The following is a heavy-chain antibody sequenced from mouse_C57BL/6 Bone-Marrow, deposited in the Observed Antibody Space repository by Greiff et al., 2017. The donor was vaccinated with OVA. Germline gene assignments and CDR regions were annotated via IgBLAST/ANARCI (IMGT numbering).Heavy chain of an antibody. J-gene: IGHJ3*01. V-gene: IGHV1-62-2*01. D-gene: IGHD2-3*01. CDR3: ARHEVLIYDGYFAWFAY. CDR1: GYTFTEYT. CDR2: FYPGSGSI. Sequence: VQLQQSGAELVKPGASVKLSCKASGYTFTEYTIHWVKQRSGQGLEWIGWFYPGSGSIKYNEKFKDKATLTADKSSSTVYMELSRLTSEDSAVYFYARHEVLIYDGYFAWFAYWGQGTLVTVSA.